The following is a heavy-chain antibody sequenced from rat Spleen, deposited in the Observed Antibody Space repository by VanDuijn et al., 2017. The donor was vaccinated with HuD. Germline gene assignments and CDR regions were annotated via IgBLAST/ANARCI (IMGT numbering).Heavy chain of an antibody. CDR1: GFIFSDHY. D-gene: IGHD1-4*01. J-gene: IGHJ2*01. Sequence: EVQLVESDGGLVRPGRSLKLSCAASGFIFSDHYVAWVRQAPTKGLEWVATINYDGSSTFYRDSVRDRFTISRDNARSTLYLQMDSLRSEDTATYYCARLGLPGYNPGYFDYWGQGVMVTVSS. CDR3: ARLGLPGYNPGYFDY. CDR2: INYDGSST. V-gene: IGHV5-7*01.